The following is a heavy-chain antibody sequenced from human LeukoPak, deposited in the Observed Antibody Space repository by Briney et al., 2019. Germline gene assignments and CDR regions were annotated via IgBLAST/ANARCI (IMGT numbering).Heavy chain of an antibody. CDR1: GFRLSGYW. CDR3: ASITARHYDQGTGDY. CDR2: IKQDGTEQ. Sequence: GGSLRLSCAVSGFRLSGYWMSWLRQAQGKELEWVANIKQDGTEQYYVDSVKGRFTISRDNAKNSLYLQMNSLRAEDTAVYYCASITARHYDQGTGDYWGQGTLVTVSS. V-gene: IGHV3-7*03. D-gene: IGHD3-22*01. J-gene: IGHJ4*02.